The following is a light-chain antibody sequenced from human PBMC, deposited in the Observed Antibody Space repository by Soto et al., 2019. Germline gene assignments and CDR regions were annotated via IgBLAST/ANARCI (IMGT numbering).Light chain of an antibody. Sequence: QSALTQPASASGSPGQWVTISCTGTSSDVGGYNYVSWYQLHPGKAPKLMIYDVSNRPSGVSNRLSGSKSGNTASLTISGLQAEDGADYYCSSYTSSSPVVFGGGTKLTVL. CDR3: SSYTSSSPVV. CDR2: DVS. V-gene: IGLV2-14*01. CDR1: SSDVGGYNY. J-gene: IGLJ2*01.